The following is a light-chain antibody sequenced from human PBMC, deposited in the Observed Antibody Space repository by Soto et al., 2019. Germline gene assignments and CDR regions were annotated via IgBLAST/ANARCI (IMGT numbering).Light chain of an antibody. CDR1: QSVSGW. J-gene: IGKJ1*01. Sequence: DIQMTQSPSTLSASVVDTVTVTCRASQSVSGWLAWYQQTPGEAPRLLIYDASALPRGVPSRFSGSGSGTKFTLTIASLQPDDFATYYCQQYETFSGTCGPGTKVDTK. CDR2: DAS. V-gene: IGKV1-5*01. CDR3: QQYETFSGT.